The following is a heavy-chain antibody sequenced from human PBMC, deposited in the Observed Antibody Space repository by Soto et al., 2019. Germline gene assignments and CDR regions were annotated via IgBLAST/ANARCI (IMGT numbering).Heavy chain of an antibody. Sequence: EVQLVETGGGLIQPGGSLRLSCAASGFTVSSNYMSWVRQAPGKGLEWVSVIYSGGSTYYADSVKGRFTISRDNSKNTLYLQMNSLRAEHTAVYYCARVSGAYYYGSGSYSFFDYWGQGTLVTVSS. CDR2: IYSGGST. CDR1: GFTVSSNY. V-gene: IGHV3-53*02. J-gene: IGHJ4*02. D-gene: IGHD3-10*01. CDR3: ARVSGAYYYGSGSYSFFDY.